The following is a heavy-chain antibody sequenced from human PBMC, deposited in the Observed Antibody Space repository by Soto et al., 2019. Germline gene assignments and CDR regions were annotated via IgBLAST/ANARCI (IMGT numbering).Heavy chain of an antibody. J-gene: IGHJ6*02. V-gene: IGHV1-69*06. Sequence: QVQVVQSGAEVKKPGSSVKVSCKASGGTFSSYAISWVRQAPGQGLEWMGGIIPMFGTANYAQKFQGRVTITADKSTSKAYMELSSLRSEDTAVYYCARGIVVVTAARYNYYGRDVWGQGTTVTVSS. CDR1: GGTFSSYA. D-gene: IGHD2-21*02. CDR3: ARGIVVVTAARYNYYGRDV. CDR2: IIPMFGTA.